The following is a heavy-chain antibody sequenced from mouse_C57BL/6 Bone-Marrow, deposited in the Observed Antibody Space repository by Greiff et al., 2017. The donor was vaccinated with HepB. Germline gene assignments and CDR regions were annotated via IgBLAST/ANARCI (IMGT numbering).Heavy chain of an antibody. CDR2: INYDGSST. CDR3: ARDHTTVPFFDY. Sequence: EVKVVESEGGLVQPGSSMKLSCTASGFTFSDYYMAWVRQVPEKGLDWVANINYDGSSTYYLDSLKSRFIISRDNAKNILYLQMSSLKSEDTATYYCARDHTTVPFFDYWGQGTTLTVSS. V-gene: IGHV5-16*01. D-gene: IGHD1-1*01. J-gene: IGHJ2*01. CDR1: GFTFSDYY.